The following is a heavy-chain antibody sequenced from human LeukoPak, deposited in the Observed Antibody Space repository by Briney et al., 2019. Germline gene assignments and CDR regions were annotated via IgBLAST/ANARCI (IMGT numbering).Heavy chain of an antibody. CDR2: ISSDGSST. V-gene: IGHV3-74*01. CDR1: GFTFSRYW. D-gene: IGHD2-2*01. J-gene: IGHJ4*02. CDR3: ARDKGTPYLSSFDY. Sequence: GGSLRLSCAASGFTFSRYWMHWVRQVPGKGLVWVSRISSDGSSTTYADSVKGRFIISRDNAKNTLYLQMNSLRAADTAVYYCARDKGTPYLSSFDYWGQGTLVTVSS.